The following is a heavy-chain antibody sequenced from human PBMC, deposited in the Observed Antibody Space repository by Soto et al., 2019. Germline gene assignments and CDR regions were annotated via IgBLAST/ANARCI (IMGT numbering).Heavy chain of an antibody. J-gene: IGHJ6*02. D-gene: IGHD2-15*01. CDR1: GGSIKSSSYY. Sequence: QLQLQESGPGLVKPSETLSLTCSVSGGSIKSSSYYWVWIRQPPGKGLELIATIYYSGSTYYNSSNTRRAPISIDTSKTQICLRIKTETAAYSAVYNCAIFKWSTHGYDVDLWSQGSTVTATS. CDR2: IYYSGST. V-gene: IGHV4-39*01. CDR3: AIFKWSTHGYDVDL.